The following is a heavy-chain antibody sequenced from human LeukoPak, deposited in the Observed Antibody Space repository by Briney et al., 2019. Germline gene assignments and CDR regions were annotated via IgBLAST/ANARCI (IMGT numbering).Heavy chain of an antibody. D-gene: IGHD4-17*01. Sequence: SETLSLTCTVSGYSISSGYYWGWIRQPPGKGLEWIGSIYHSGSTYYNPSLKSRVTISVDTSKNQFSLKLTSVTAADTAVYYCARAPGTTFDYWGHGNMVTVSS. CDR2: IYHSGST. CDR3: ARAPGTTFDY. J-gene: IGHJ4*01. V-gene: IGHV4-38-2*02. CDR1: GYSISSGYY.